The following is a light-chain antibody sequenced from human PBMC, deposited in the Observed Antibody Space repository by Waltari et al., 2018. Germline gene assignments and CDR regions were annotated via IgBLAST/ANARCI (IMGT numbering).Light chain of an antibody. V-gene: IGLV1-36*01. CDR3: AAWDDSLNGVV. Sequence: QSLLTQPPSVSEAPGQRVTISCSGSRANIGNNVLTWYQQLQGKPPKLLIYYDDLLPSGVSDRFSGSKSGTSASLAISGLQSEDEADYYCAAWDDSLNGVVFGGGTKLTVL. CDR1: RANIGNNV. J-gene: IGLJ3*02. CDR2: YDD.